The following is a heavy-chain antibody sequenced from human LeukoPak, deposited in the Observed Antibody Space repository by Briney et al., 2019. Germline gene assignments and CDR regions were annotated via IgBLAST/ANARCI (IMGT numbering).Heavy chain of an antibody. CDR2: IGGSGAYT. Sequence: GGSLRLSCAASGFTFSSYAMSWVRQTPGRGLEWVAAIGGSGAYTNHADSVQGRLTISRDNSKNTLYLQMNNLRVEDTALYYCARDRGGENCGGDCYSAFDPWGQGTLVTVSS. CDR3: ARDRGGENCGGDCYSAFDP. CDR1: GFTFSSYA. V-gene: IGHV3-23*01. D-gene: IGHD2-21*02. J-gene: IGHJ5*02.